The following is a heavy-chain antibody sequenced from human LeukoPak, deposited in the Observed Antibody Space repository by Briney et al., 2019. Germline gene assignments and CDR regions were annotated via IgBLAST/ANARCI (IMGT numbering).Heavy chain of an antibody. V-gene: IGHV3-21*01. D-gene: IGHD2-21*02. J-gene: IGHJ6*03. CDR1: GFTFSSYS. Sequence: GGSLRLSCAASGFTFSSYSMNWVRQAPGKVLEWVSSISSSSSYIYYADVVKGRFTISRDNSKNTLYLQMNSLRAEDTALYYCARDGYFGSDSVTGAGALGDYYMDVWGKGTTVTVSS. CDR3: ARDGYFGSDSVTGAGALGDYYMDV. CDR2: ISSSSSYI.